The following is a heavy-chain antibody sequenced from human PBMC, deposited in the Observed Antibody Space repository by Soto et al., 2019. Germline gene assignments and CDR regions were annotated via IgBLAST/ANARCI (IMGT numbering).Heavy chain of an antibody. CDR1: GGAINNNNDY. CDR3: ARHKRSGTTGFPYNIAY. CDR2: IHYSGTT. J-gene: IGHJ4*02. V-gene: IGHV4-39*01. Sequence: SETLSLTCTVSGGAINNNNDYWGWIRQPPGKGLEWIGSIHYSGTTYYNPSLKSRVTISVDTSKNQFSLKVISVTAADTAVYYCARHKRSGTTGFPYNIAYWGQGTLVTVSS. D-gene: IGHD4-17*01.